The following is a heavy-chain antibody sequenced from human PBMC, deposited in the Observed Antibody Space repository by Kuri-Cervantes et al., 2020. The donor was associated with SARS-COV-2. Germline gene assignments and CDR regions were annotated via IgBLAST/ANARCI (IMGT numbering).Heavy chain of an antibody. D-gene: IGHD1-1*01. V-gene: IGHV3-30*02. CDR1: GFTFSSFG. Sequence: GGSLRLSCAASGFTFSSFGMHWVRQTPGEGLDWVAFIRYDGNSKFYADSVKGRFTISRDNSKNTLYLQMNSLRAEDTAVYYCARDQAGTIDYWGQGTLVTVSS. CDR2: IRYDGNSK. J-gene: IGHJ4*02. CDR3: ARDQAGTIDY.